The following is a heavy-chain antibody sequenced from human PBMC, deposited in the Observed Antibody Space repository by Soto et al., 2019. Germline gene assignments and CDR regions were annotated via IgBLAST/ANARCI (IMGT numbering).Heavy chain of an antibody. Sequence: QVQLVQSGAEVKKPGSSVKVSCKAYGGTFSSYAIIWVRQAPGQGLEWMGGIIPIFGTANYAQKFQGRVTITADESTSTAYMELSSLRSEDTAVYYCARYSLYSNPNWFDPWCQGTLVTVSS. CDR1: GGTFSSYA. CDR3: ARYSLYSNPNWFDP. V-gene: IGHV1-69*01. D-gene: IGHD6-13*01. J-gene: IGHJ5*02. CDR2: IIPIFGTA.